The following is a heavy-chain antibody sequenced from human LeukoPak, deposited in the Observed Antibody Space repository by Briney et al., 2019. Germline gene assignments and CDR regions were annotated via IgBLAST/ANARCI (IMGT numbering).Heavy chain of an antibody. CDR3: ATPFTMVRGVPFDY. D-gene: IGHD3-10*01. J-gene: IGHJ4*02. CDR2: IYYSGST. V-gene: IGHV4-39*01. Sequence: PSETLSLTCTVSGGSISGYYWGWIRQPPGKGLEWIGSIYYSGSTYYNPSLKSRVTISVDTSKNQFSLKLSSVTAADTAVYYCATPFTMVRGVPFDYWGQGTLVTVSS. CDR1: GGSISGYY.